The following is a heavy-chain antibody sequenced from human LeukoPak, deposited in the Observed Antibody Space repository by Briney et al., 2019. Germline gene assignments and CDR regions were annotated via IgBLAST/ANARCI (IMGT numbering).Heavy chain of an antibody. Sequence: GRSLRLSCAASGFTFSSYAMHWVRQAPGKGLEWVAVIWYDGSNKYYADSVKGRFTISRDNSKNTLYLQMNSLRAEDTAVYYCARDAIYYDSSGYHDYWGQGTLVTVSS. CDR1: GFTFSSYA. CDR2: IWYDGSNK. CDR3: ARDAIYYDSSGYHDY. J-gene: IGHJ4*02. V-gene: IGHV3-33*08. D-gene: IGHD3-22*01.